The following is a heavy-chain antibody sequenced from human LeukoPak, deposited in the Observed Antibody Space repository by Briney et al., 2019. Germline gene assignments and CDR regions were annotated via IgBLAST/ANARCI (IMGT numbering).Heavy chain of an antibody. D-gene: IGHD1-7*01. CDR2: TFYRSKWYN. J-gene: IGHJ4*02. Sequence: PSQTLSLTCDISGDSVSSNSAAWNWIRQSPSRGLEWLGRTFYRSKWYNEYEVSLKSRLTINADTSKNHFSLQLNPVTPEDTAVYYCARSGGTAIGNYERATFDYWGQGTLVTVSS. CDR3: ARSGGTAIGNYERATFDY. V-gene: IGHV6-1*01. CDR1: GDSVSSNSAA.